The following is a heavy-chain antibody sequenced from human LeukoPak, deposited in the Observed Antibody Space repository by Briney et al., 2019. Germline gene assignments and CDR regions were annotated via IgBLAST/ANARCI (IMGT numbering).Heavy chain of an antibody. CDR2: IKQDGSKK. CDR1: GFAFSTYW. CDR3: ARDLSLYCSGGSCYSLNY. D-gene: IGHD2-15*01. Sequence: GGSLRLSCAASGFAFSTYWMSWVRQAPGKGLEWVANIKQDGSKKNYVGSVKGRFTISRDNAKNSLYLQMNSLRAEDTAVYYCARDLSLYCSGGSCYSLNYWGQGTLVTVSS. V-gene: IGHV3-7*01. J-gene: IGHJ4*02.